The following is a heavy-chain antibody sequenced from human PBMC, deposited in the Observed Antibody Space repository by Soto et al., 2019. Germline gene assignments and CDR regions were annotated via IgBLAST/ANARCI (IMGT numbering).Heavy chain of an antibody. J-gene: IGHJ6*02. CDR1: GDTFKNCV. D-gene: IGHD7-27*01. CDR3: AAELGFGKLSVV. Sequence: QVQVVQSGVEVRRPGSSVKVSCKASGDTFKNCVISWVRQAPGQGLEWMGGIIPLFGTTDFAQRFQGSLTITTDESTTTAYMQLSRLTSDDTATYYCAAELGFGKLSVVWGQGTTVIVSS. CDR2: IIPLFGTT. V-gene: IGHV1-69*01.